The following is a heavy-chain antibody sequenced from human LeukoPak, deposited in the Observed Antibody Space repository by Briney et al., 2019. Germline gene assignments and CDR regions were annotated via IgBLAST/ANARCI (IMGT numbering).Heavy chain of an antibody. CDR2: IRSKAHGGTT. J-gene: IGHJ4*02. Sequence: GGSLRLSCAASGFTVSSNYMSWVRQAPGKGLEWVGFIRSKAHGGTTEYAASVKGRFTISRDDSKSIAYLQMNSLKTEDTAVYYCTRGGHVLRFLEWGSSLDYWGQGTLVTVSS. V-gene: IGHV3-49*04. CDR1: GFTVSSNY. CDR3: TRGGHVLRFLEWGSSLDY. D-gene: IGHD3-3*01.